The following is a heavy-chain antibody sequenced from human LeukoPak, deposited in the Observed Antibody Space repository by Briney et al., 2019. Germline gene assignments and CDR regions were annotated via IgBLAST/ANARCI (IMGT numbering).Heavy chain of an antibody. CDR3: ARRHDILTWEFDY. J-gene: IGHJ4*02. Sequence: SETLSLTCAVYGGSFSGYYWSWIRQPPGKGLEWIGEINHSGSTNYNPSLKSRVTISVDTSKNQFSLKLSSVTAADTPVYYFARRHDILTWEFDYWGQGTLVTVSS. CDR1: GGSFSGYY. CDR2: INHSGST. V-gene: IGHV4-34*01. D-gene: IGHD3-9*01.